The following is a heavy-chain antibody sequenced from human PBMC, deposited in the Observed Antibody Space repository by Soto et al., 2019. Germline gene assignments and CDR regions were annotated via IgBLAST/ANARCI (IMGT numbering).Heavy chain of an antibody. CDR1: GFTFSSYA. J-gene: IGHJ4*02. D-gene: IGHD6-19*01. CDR3: AKNYYGGWYYFYY. Sequence: GGSLRLSCAASGFTFSSYAMSWVRQAPGKGLEWVSAISCSGGSTYYADSVKGRFTISRDNSKNTLYLQMNSMRAEDTAVYYCAKNYYGGWYYFYYWGQGTLVTVSS. CDR2: ISCSGGST. V-gene: IGHV3-23*01.